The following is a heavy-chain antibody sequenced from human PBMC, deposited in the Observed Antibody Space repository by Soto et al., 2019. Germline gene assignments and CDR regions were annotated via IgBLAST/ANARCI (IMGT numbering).Heavy chain of an antibody. CDR1: GYTFTGYY. CDR3: ARDYDILTGPNWFDP. Sequence: GASVKVSCKASGYTFTGYYMHWVRQAPGQGLEWMGWINPNSGGTNYAQKFQGRVTMTRDTSISTTYMELSRLRSDDTAAYYCARDYDILTGPNWFDPWGQGTLVTVSS. V-gene: IGHV1-2*02. J-gene: IGHJ5*02. D-gene: IGHD3-9*01. CDR2: INPNSGGT.